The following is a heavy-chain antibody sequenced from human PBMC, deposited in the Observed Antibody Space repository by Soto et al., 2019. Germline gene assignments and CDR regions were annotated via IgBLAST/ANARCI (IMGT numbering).Heavy chain of an antibody. CDR1: GFTFNSYA. D-gene: IGHD2-15*01. CDR3: AKDEDIVVVVPPN. Sequence: GGSLGLSCAASGFTFNSYAMSWVRQAPGKGLEWVSAISGSGGSTYYADSVKGRFTISRDNSKNTLYLQMNSLRVEDTAVFYWAKDEDIVVVVPPNWGQGTLVTVSS. V-gene: IGHV3-23*01. J-gene: IGHJ1*01. CDR2: ISGSGGST.